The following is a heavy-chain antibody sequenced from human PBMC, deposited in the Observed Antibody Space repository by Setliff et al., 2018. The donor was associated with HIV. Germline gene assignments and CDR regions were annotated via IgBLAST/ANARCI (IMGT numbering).Heavy chain of an antibody. J-gene: IGHJ6*03. V-gene: IGHV4-31*03. CDR3: ARGYPVPYYYSMDV. Sequence: PSETLSLTCTVSGGSISSGGYYWGWIRQQPGKGLEWIGYIYYSGGTYYNPSLKSRVTISVDTSKNQFSLKLSSVTAADTAVYYCARGYPVPYYYSMDVWGQGTPVTVSS. CDR1: GGSISSGGYY. D-gene: IGHD3-16*02. CDR2: IYYSGGT.